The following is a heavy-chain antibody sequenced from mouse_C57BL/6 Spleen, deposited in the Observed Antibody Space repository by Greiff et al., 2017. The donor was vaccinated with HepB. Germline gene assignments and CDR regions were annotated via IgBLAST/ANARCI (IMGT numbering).Heavy chain of an antibody. CDR3: AMGGTGDWYFDV. J-gene: IGHJ1*03. D-gene: IGHD1-1*02. Sequence: QVQLKESGSELRSPGSSVKLSCKDFDSEVFPIAYLSWVRQKPGHGFEWIGGILPSIGRTIYGEKFEDKATLYADTLSNTAYLELNSLTSEDSAIYYGAMGGTGDWYFDVWGTGTTVTVSS. V-gene: IGHV15-2*01. CDR1: DSEVFPIAY. CDR2: ILPSIGRT.